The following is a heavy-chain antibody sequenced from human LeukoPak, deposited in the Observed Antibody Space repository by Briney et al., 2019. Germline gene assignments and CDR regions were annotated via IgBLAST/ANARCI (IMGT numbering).Heavy chain of an antibody. Sequence: SGTLCLTCTVSGVSISSGDYYWGWIRQPPGKGPEWIAYMYYSGSTYYNPSLKSRVTMSADTSKNQLSLKLSSVTAADTAVYYCARPYYYDSRIDPWGQGILVTVSS. V-gene: IGHV4-30-4*01. D-gene: IGHD3-22*01. CDR2: MYYSGST. J-gene: IGHJ5*02. CDR3: ARPYYYDSRIDP. CDR1: GVSISSGDYY.